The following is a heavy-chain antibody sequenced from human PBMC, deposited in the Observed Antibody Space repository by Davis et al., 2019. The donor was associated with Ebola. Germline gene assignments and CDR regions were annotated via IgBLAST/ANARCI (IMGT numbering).Heavy chain of an antibody. CDR2: IIPIFGTA. Sequence: SVKVSCKASGGTFSSYAISWVRQAPGQGLEWMGGIIPIFGTANYAQKFQGRVTITADESTSTAYMELSRLRSDDTAVYYCARDRIPAGTPVNWFDPWGQGTLVTVSS. J-gene: IGHJ5*02. V-gene: IGHV1-69*13. D-gene: IGHD6-13*01. CDR3: ARDRIPAGTPVNWFDP. CDR1: GGTFSSYA.